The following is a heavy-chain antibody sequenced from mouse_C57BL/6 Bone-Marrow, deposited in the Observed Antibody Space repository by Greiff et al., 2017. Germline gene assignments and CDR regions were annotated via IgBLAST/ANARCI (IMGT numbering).Heavy chain of an antibody. CDR2: SRNKANDYTT. V-gene: IGHV7-1*01. CDR1: GFTFSDFY. Sequence: EVKVVESGGGLVQSGRSLRLSCATSGFTFSDFYMEWVRQAPGKGLEWIAASRNKANDYTTEYSASVKGRFIVSRYTSQSILYLQMNALRADDTAIYYSARDVLGDYWGQGTSVTVSS. D-gene: IGHD1-1*01. CDR3: ARDVLGDY. J-gene: IGHJ4*01.